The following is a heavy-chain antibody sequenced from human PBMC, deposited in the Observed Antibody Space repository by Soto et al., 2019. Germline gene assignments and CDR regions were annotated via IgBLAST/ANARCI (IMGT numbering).Heavy chain of an antibody. Sequence: QLQLQESGPGPVKPSEILFLTCTVSGGSISSSSSYWGWIRQPRGKGLEWLGSISYTGSNYYNPSLKSRVTISVDTSKNQFSLRLSSVTAADTAVYYCARLGVYYYYGMDVWGQGTTVTVSS. CDR1: GGSISSSSSY. CDR2: ISYTGSN. J-gene: IGHJ6*02. V-gene: IGHV4-39*01. CDR3: ARLGVYYYYGMDV.